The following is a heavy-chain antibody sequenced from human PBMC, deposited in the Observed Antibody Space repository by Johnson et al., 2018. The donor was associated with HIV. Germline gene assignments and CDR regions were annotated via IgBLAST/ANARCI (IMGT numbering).Heavy chain of an antibody. CDR2: ISYDGSSK. D-gene: IGHD1-26*01. CDR1: GFSFSDYA. CDR3: TTEVGATQNAFDI. V-gene: IGHV3-30*04. Sequence: QVQLVESGGGLVQPGGSLRLSCAASGFSFSDYAMHWVRQAPGKGLEWVAVISYDGSSKFFPNSLKGRFSISRDNSKNTVYLQMNSLRTEDTAVYYCTTEVGATQNAFDIWGQGTMVTVSS. J-gene: IGHJ3*02.